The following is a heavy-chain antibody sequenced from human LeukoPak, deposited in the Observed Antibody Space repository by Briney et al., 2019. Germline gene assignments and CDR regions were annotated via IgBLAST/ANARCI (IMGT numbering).Heavy chain of an antibody. CDR2: ISGSGGST. D-gene: IGHD5-18*01. CDR3: AKCYYGYSYVVRCYFGY. CDR1: GFTFSSYA. V-gene: IGHV3-23*01. J-gene: IGHJ4*02. Sequence: PGGSLRLSCAASGFTFSSYAMSWVRQAPGKGLEWVSAISGSGGSTYYADSVKGRFTISRDNSKNTLYLQMNSLRAEDTAVYYCAKCYYGYSYVVRCYFGYWGQGTLATVSS.